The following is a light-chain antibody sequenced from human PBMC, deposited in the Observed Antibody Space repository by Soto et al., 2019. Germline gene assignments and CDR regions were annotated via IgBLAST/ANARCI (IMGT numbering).Light chain of an antibody. Sequence: IQLTQSPSSLSASVGDRVTITCRASQDIAIYLAWYQQKPGEAPKLLIYAASTLYGGVPSRFSGSGSGTDFALTITSLQAEDFATYYCQQLRRYPSTFGGGTNVDI. CDR2: AAS. J-gene: IGKJ4*01. CDR1: QDIAIY. V-gene: IGKV1-9*01. CDR3: QQLRRYPST.